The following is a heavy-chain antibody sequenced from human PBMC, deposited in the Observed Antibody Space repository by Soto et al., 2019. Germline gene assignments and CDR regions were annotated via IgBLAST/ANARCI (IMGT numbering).Heavy chain of an antibody. J-gene: IGHJ4*02. CDR2: ISRNSNTI. V-gene: IGHV3-9*01. Sequence: GGSLRLSCAASGFTCDNYAMHWVRQAPGKGLEWVSGISRNSNTIAYADSVKGRFTISRDNAKNSLYLQMNSLRAEDTTFYYCAKDTGPNWGQGTLVTVSS. CDR3: AKDTGPN. CDR1: GFTCDNYA.